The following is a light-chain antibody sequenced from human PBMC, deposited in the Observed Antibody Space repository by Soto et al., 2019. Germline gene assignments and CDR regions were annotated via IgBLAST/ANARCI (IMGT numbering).Light chain of an antibody. CDR2: DVS. V-gene: IGLV2-11*01. Sequence: QSVLTQPRSVSGSPGQSVTISCTGTSSDVGAYKYVSWYQQHPGKAPKLMIYDVSKRPSGVPDRFSGSKSGNTASLTTSGLQAEDEADYYCCSYTGTYTSSVFGTGTKVTVL. CDR3: CSYTGTYTSSV. J-gene: IGLJ1*01. CDR1: SSDVGAYKY.